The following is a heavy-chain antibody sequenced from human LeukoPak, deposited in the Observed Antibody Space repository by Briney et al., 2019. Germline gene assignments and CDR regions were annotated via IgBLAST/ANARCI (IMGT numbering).Heavy chain of an antibody. Sequence: TGGSLRLSCAASGFTFSPYEMSWVRQTPGKGLEWVSYISSSGSSTYYADSVKGRFTISRDNAKSSLCLQMDSLRAGDTAVYYCAREDGSQLDYWGRGTLVTVSS. CDR2: ISSSGSST. V-gene: IGHV3-48*03. CDR1: GFTFSPYE. D-gene: IGHD1-26*01. J-gene: IGHJ4*02. CDR3: AREDGSQLDY.